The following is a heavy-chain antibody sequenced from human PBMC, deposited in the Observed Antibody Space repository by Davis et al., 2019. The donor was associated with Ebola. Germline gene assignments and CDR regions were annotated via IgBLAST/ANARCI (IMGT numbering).Heavy chain of an antibody. Sequence: GESLKISCAASGFTFSSYGMNWVRQAPGKGLEWVSYISSSSSTIYYADSVKGRFTISRDNAKNSLYLQMNSLRAEDTAVYYCARDRTLSMGLIDYWGQGTLVTVSS. D-gene: IGHD3-10*01. CDR2: ISSSSSTI. CDR1: GFTFSSYG. J-gene: IGHJ4*02. CDR3: ARDRTLSMGLIDY. V-gene: IGHV3-48*04.